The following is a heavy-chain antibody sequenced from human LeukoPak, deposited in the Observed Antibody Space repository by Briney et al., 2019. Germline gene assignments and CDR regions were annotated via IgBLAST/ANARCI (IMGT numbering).Heavy chain of an antibody. CDR2: ISWNSGSI. D-gene: IGHD4-17*01. CDR3: ARLGRWVQLWSYGL. V-gene: IGHV3-9*01. Sequence: GRSLRLSCAASGFTFDDYAMHWVRQAPGKGLEWVSGISWNSGSIGYADSVKGRFTISRDNAKNSLFLLTNSLRAEDTAVYYCARLGRWVQLWSYGLWGQGTLVTVSS. CDR1: GFTFDDYA. J-gene: IGHJ4*02.